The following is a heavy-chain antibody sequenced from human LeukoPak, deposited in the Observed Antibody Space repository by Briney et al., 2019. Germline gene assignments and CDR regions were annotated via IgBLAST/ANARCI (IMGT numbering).Heavy chain of an antibody. CDR2: IYHSGST. J-gene: IGHJ4*02. Sequence: PSETLSLTCAVSGGSISSAGYSWSWIRQPPGKGLEWIGYIYHSGSTYYNPSLKSRVTISVDRSKNQFSLKLSSVTAADTAVYYCASTPQYCSSTSCYAGGLFDYWGQGTLVTVSS. CDR1: GGSISSAGYS. V-gene: IGHV4-30-2*01. CDR3: ASTPQYCSSTSCYAGGLFDY. D-gene: IGHD2-2*01.